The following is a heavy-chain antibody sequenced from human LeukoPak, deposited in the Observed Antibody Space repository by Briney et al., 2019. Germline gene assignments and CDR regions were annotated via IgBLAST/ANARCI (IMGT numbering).Heavy chain of an antibody. CDR3: ARGLRWNEY. J-gene: IGHJ4*02. Sequence: PGGSLRPSRAASGFTFSYTYMSWIRQAPGKGLEWVSYISSSASTIYYTDSVKGRFTISRDNAKNSLYLQLNSLRAEDTAVYYCARGLRWNEYWGQGTVDAVSS. D-gene: IGHD4-23*01. CDR2: ISSSASTI. V-gene: IGHV3-11*04. CDR1: GFTFSYTY.